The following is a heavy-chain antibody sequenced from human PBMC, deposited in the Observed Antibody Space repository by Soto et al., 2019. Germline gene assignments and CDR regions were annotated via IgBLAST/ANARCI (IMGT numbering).Heavy chain of an antibody. CDR3: GRALVVLPTATPRYYYGMDV. Sequence: QAHLVQSGAEVKKPWASVKVSCKASGYTFTSYGITWVRQAPGQGLEWMGWISAYTGNTDYAQKFQGRVTMTKDTATRTAYVELRSLRSDKPAVYYWGRALVVLPTATPRYYYGMDVWGQGTTGTVSS. CDR1: GYTFTSYG. D-gene: IGHD2-2*01. CDR2: ISAYTGNT. V-gene: IGHV1-18*01. J-gene: IGHJ6*02.